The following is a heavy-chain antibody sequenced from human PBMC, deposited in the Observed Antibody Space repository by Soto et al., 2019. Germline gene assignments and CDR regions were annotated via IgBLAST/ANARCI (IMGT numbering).Heavy chain of an antibody. CDR1: GGTFSSYA. D-gene: IGHD4-17*01. Sequence: SVKVSCKASGGTFSSYAISWVRQAPGQGLEWMGRIIPIFGTANYAQKLQGRVTITADESTSTAYMELSSLRSEDTAVYYCARGPYGDYSPPLSWGQGTLVTVSS. CDR2: IIPIFGTA. J-gene: IGHJ4*02. V-gene: IGHV1-69*13. CDR3: ARGPYGDYSPPLS.